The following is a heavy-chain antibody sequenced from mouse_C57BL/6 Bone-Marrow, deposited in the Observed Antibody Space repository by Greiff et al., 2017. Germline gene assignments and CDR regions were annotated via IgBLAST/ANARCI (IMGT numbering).Heavy chain of an antibody. CDR1: GFNIKDDY. Sequence: VQLQQSGAELVRPGASVKLSCTASGFNIKDDYMPWVKQRPEQGLEWIGWIDPENGDTEYASKFQGMATISADTSSNTAYLQLSSLTSEDTAVDNYTSDYYGSSYFDYWGKGTTLTVSA. V-gene: IGHV14-4*01. CDR2: IDPENGDT. CDR3: TSDYYGSSYFDY. J-gene: IGHJ2*01. D-gene: IGHD1-1*01.